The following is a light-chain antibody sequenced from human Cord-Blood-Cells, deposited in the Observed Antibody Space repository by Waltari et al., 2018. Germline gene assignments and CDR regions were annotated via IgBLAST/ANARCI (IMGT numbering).Light chain of an antibody. V-gene: IGKV3-11*01. CDR1: QSVSSY. CDR3: QQRSNWPPYS. J-gene: IGKJ2*03. CDR2: DAS. Sequence: EIVLTQSPATLSLSPGVRAPLSCRASQSVSSYLAWYQQKPGQAPRLLISDASNRATGIPARFSGSGSGTDFTLTISSLEPEDFAVYYCQQRSNWPPYSFGQGTKLEIK.